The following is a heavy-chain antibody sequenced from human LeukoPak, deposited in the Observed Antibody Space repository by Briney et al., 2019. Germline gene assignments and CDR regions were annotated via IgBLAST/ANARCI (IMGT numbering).Heavy chain of an antibody. V-gene: IGHV3-48*04. CDR3: ARVRGPTLKTCYMDV. Sequence: PGESQRLSCAASGFTFTEYSIIWVRQAPGKGLEWVSFISDISDRSSTIHYADSVKGRFTISRDNAERSVYLQMNSLRADDTAVYYCARVRGPTLKTCYMDVWGTGTTVTVSS. J-gene: IGHJ6*03. CDR2: ISDRSSTI. CDR1: GFTFTEYS. D-gene: IGHD3-10*01.